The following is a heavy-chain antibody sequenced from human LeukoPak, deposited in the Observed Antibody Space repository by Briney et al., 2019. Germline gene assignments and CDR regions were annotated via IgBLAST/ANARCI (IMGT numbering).Heavy chain of an antibody. CDR1: GFTFSNYN. CDR2: ISSSSSTI. Sequence: GGSLRLSCAASGFTFSNYNMNWVRQAPGKGLEWVSYISSSSSTIYYADSVKGRFTISRDNAKNSLYLQMNSLRDEDTGVYYCARVNWNDVGSFDYWGQGTLVTVSS. D-gene: IGHD1-20*01. J-gene: IGHJ4*02. V-gene: IGHV3-48*02. CDR3: ARVNWNDVGSFDY.